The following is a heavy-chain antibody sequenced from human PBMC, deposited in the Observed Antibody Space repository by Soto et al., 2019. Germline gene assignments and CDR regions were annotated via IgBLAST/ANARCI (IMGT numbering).Heavy chain of an antibody. V-gene: IGHV4-59*01. CDR1: GGSISSYY. D-gene: IGHD3-3*01. CDR3: AREVDYDLFFHWFDP. CDR2: IYYSGST. J-gene: IGHJ5*02. Sequence: SETLSLTCTVSGGSISSYYWSWIRQPPGKGLEWIGYIYYSGSTNYNPSLKSRVTISVDTSKNQFSLKLSSVTAADTAVYYCAREVDYDLFFHWFDPWGQGTLVTVSS.